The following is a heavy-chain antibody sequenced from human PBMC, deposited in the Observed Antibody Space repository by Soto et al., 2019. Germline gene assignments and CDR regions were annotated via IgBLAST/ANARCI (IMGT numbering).Heavy chain of an antibody. J-gene: IGHJ6*02. CDR3: ARDTVVVVAAREYYYYYYGMDV. CDR2: INAGNGNT. V-gene: IGHV1-3*01. Sequence: ASVKVSCKASGYTFTSYAMHWVRQAPGQRLEWMGWINAGNGNTKYSQKFQGRVTMTRDTSTSTVYMELSSLRSEDTAVYYCARDTVVVVAAREYYYYYYGMDVWGQGTTVTVSS. D-gene: IGHD2-15*01. CDR1: GYTFTSYA.